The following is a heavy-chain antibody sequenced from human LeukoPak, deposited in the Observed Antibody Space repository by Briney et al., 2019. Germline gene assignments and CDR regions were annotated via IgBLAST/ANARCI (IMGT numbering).Heavy chain of an antibody. V-gene: IGHV3-9*01. Sequence: SGGSLRLSCAASGFTFDDYAMHWVRQAPGKGLEWVSGISWNSGSIGYADSVKGRFTISRDNAKNSLYLQMNSLRAEDTALYYCAKDTSPSVGAPYYYYYGMDVWGQGTTVTVSS. J-gene: IGHJ6*02. CDR3: AKDTSPSVGAPYYYYYGMDV. D-gene: IGHD1-26*01. CDR2: ISWNSGSI. CDR1: GFTFDDYA.